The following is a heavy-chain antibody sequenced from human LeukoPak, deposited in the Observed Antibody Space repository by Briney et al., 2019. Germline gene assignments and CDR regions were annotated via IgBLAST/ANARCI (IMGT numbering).Heavy chain of an antibody. J-gene: IGHJ4*02. V-gene: IGHV3-74*01. CDR3: AREGYYDSSGYSIRFSY. D-gene: IGHD3-22*01. CDR1: AFTFSSYW. CDR2: INSDGRTT. Sequence: GGSLRFSCEASAFTFSSYWMHWVRQAPGKGLVWVSRINSDGRTTIYADSVKGRFTISRDNAKTTLYLQMNSLRAEDTAVYYCAREGYYDSSGYSIRFSYWGQGTLVTVSS.